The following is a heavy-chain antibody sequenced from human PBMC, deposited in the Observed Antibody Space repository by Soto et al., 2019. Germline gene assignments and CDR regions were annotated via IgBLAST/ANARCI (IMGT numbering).Heavy chain of an antibody. J-gene: IGHJ3*02. D-gene: IGHD2-21*01. CDR2: ISAYNGKR. CDR1: GYDFTSYG. V-gene: IGHV1-18*01. CDR3: ARGRIVASIHDAFEI. Sequence: QGQLLQSGDEVKKPGASVRVSCRASGYDFTSYGISWVRQAPGQGLEWVSWISAYNGKRDNAQKFQGRVTMTLDTSTDTAHMELGDLTSADTAVYYCARGRIVASIHDAFEIWGQGTMVAVSS.